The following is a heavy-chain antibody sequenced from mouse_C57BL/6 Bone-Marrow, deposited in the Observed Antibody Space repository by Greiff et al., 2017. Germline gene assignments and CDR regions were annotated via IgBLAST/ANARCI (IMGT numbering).Heavy chain of an antibody. CDR3: ACSYDYDDYTIDY. Sequence: QVQLQQPGAELVKPGASVKLSCKASGYTFTNYWMHWVKQRPGQGLEWIGMMHPKGGGPDYNEKFKSEATLSVDKSSRTAYMELSSLTSEYSAVYYCACSYDYDDYTIDYWGQGTSVTVSS. J-gene: IGHJ4*01. V-gene: IGHV1-64*01. CDR2: MHPKGGGP. CDR1: GYTFTNYW. D-gene: IGHD2-4*01.